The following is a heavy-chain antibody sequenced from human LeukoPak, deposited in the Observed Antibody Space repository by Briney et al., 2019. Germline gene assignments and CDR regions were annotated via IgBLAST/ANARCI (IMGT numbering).Heavy chain of an antibody. Sequence: PSETLPLTCAVYGGAFSGYYCSWIRQPPGKGLEWIGEINHSGSTNYNPSPKSRVTISVDTSKNQFSLTLSSVTAADTAVSYCARGSYCSSTSCYTFRYYYYGMDVWGQGTTVTVSS. CDR2: INHSGST. CDR3: ARGSYCSSTSCYTFRYYYYGMDV. D-gene: IGHD2-2*02. J-gene: IGHJ6*02. V-gene: IGHV4-34*01. CDR1: GGAFSGYY.